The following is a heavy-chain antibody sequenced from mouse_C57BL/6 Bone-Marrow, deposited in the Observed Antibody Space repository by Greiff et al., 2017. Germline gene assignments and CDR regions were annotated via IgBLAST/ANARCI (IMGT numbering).Heavy chain of an antibody. V-gene: IGHV5-17*01. D-gene: IGHD2-2*01. Sequence: EVKLVESGGGLVKPGGSLKLSCAASGFTFSDYGMHWVRQAPGKGLEWVAYISSGSSTIYYADTVKGRFTISRDNAKNTLFLQMTSLRSEYTAMYYCERRLVFDYWGQGTTLTVSS. CDR2: ISSGSSTI. CDR1: GFTFSDYG. J-gene: IGHJ2*01. CDR3: ERRLVFDY.